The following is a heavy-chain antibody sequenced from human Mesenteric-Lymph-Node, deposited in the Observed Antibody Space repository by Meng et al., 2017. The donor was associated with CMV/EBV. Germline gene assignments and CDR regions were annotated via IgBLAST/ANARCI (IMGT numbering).Heavy chain of an antibody. D-gene: IGHD7-27*01. J-gene: IGHJ4*02. Sequence: LTCAVSGGSISNDNWWTWVRQPPGKGLEWIGEIYHSGSTNYNPPLKSRLTISVDKSKNQFSLNLSSVTAADTVVYYCARGGTGDFSYWGQGSPVTVSS. CDR3: ARGGTGDFSY. CDR1: GGSISNDNW. CDR2: IYHSGST. V-gene: IGHV4-4*02.